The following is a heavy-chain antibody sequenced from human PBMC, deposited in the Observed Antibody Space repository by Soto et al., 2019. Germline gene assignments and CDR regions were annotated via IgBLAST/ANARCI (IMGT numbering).Heavy chain of an antibody. Sequence: PSETLSLTCTVSGGSISSSSYYWGWIRQPPGKGLEWIGGIYYSGSTYYNPSLKSRVTISVDTSKNQSSLKLSSVTAADTAVYYCARQVGGYSYGNNWFDPWVQGTLVTV. CDR2: IYYSGST. J-gene: IGHJ5*02. V-gene: IGHV4-39*01. CDR1: GGSISSSSYY. CDR3: ARQVGGYSYGNNWFDP. D-gene: IGHD5-18*01.